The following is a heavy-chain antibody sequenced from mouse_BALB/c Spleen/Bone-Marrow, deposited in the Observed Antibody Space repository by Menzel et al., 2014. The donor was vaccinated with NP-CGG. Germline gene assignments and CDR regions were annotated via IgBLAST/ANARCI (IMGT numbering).Heavy chain of an antibody. CDR2: IYPNNGGT. D-gene: IGHD1-2*01. V-gene: IGHV1S29*02. Sequence: VQLKESGPELVKPGASVKISCKASGYTFTDYNMHWVKQSHGKSLGWIGYIYPNNGGTGYNQKFKNKATLTEDSSSSTAYMELRSLTSEDSAVYYCARGIITLYYYTMDYWGQGTSVTVSS. CDR3: ARGIITLYYYTMDY. J-gene: IGHJ4*01. CDR1: GYTFTDYN.